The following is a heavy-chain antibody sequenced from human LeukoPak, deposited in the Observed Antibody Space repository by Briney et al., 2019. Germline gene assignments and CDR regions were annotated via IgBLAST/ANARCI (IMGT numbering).Heavy chain of an antibody. CDR3: ARVPTVTDFDY. CDR1: GYTFTSYD. CDR2: MNPNSGNT. Sequence: GASVKVPCKASGYTFTSYDINWVRQATGQGLEWMGWMNPNSGNTGYAQKFQGRVTMTRNTSISTPYMELSSLRSEDTAVYYCARVPTVTDFDYWGQGTLVTVSS. D-gene: IGHD4-17*01. V-gene: IGHV1-8*01. J-gene: IGHJ4*02.